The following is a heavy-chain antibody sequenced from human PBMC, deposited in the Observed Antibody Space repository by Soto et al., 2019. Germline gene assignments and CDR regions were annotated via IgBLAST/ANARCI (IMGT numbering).Heavy chain of an antibody. CDR2: ISYDGSNK. V-gene: IGHV3-30*18. D-gene: IGHD6-19*01. Sequence: QVQLVESGGGVVQPGRSLRLSCAASGFTFSSYGMHWVRQAPGKGLEWVAVISYDGSNKYYADSVKGRFTISRDNSKNTLYLQMNSLRAEDTAVYYCAKDSQWLVSTLDYWGQGTLVTVSS. CDR3: AKDSQWLVSTLDY. CDR1: GFTFSSYG. J-gene: IGHJ4*02.